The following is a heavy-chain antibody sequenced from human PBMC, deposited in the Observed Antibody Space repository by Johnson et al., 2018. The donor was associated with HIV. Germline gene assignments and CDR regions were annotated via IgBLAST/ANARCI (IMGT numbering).Heavy chain of an antibody. V-gene: IGHV3-7*05. CDR1: GFTFSSYL. D-gene: IGHD3-9*01. CDR2: IKKDGSEQ. CDR3: ARDGRDLVTRGSFDV. Sequence: VQLVESGGGLVQPGGSLRLSCAASGFTFSSYLMSLVRQAPGKGLEWVANIKKDGSEQSYVDSVRGRFAISRDNTKHSLYLHLSSLRADDTAVYYCARDGRDLVTRGSFDVWGQGTVVTVSS. J-gene: IGHJ3*01.